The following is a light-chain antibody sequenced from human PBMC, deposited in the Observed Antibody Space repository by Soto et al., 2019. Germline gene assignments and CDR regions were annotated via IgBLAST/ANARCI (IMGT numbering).Light chain of an antibody. CDR2: NVS. CDR3: SSFTSSNTVL. V-gene: IGLV2-14*01. J-gene: IGLJ2*01. CDR1: SSDVGGYNY. Sequence: QSVLTQPASVSGSPXQSITIXCTGTSSDVGGYNYVSWYQQHPGKAPKLIIYNVSNRPSGVSNRFSGSKSGNTASLTISGLQAEDEGHYYCSSFTSSNTVLFGGGTKLTVL.